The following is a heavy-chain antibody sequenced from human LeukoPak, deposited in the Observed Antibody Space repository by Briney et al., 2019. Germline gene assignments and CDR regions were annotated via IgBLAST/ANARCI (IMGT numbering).Heavy chain of an antibody. Sequence: SETLSLTCTVSGGSISSSSYYWSWIRQPPGKGLEWIGYIYYSGSTNYNPSLKSRVTISVDTSKNQFSLKLSSVTAADTAVYYCARHKNVYGDYGYWGQGTLVTVSS. CDR3: ARHKNVYGDYGY. D-gene: IGHD4-17*01. CDR2: IYYSGST. J-gene: IGHJ4*02. CDR1: GGSISSSSYY. V-gene: IGHV4-61*01.